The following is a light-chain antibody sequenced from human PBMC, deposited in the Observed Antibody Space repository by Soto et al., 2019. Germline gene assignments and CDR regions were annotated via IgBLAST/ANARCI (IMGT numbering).Light chain of an antibody. J-gene: IGKJ5*01. CDR3: QQYNDWPPIT. CDR1: QSVNNN. V-gene: IGKV3-15*01. CDR2: GSF. Sequence: SPVVVSSSPRSSAKISCRASQSVNNNVAWYQQKPGQAPRLLIFGSFARATGIPARFSGSGSGSEFTLTISGLQSEDFAVYYCQQYNDWPPITFGQGTRLEIK.